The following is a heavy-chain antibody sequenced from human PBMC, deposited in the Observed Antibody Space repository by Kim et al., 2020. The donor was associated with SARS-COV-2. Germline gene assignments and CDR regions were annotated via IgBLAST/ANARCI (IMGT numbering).Heavy chain of an antibody. D-gene: IGHD6-19*01. CDR1: GFTFSSYP. CDR3: ATRLATVVAGTLLY. J-gene: IGHJ4*02. V-gene: IGHV3-23*01. CDR2: ISGSDDST. Sequence: GGSLRLSCAASGFTFSSYPVSWVRQAPVKGLEWVSVISGSDDSTFYADSVKGRFTISRDNSKNTLYLQMNSLRVEDTAVYYCATRLATVVAGTLLYWGQGILVTVSS.